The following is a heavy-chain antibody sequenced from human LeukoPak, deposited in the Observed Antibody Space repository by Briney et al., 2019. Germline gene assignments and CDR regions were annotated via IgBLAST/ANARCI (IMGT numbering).Heavy chain of an antibody. D-gene: IGHD3-10*01. CDR1: GGTFSSYA. CDR3: AREVYFTMVRGPFDY. V-gene: IGHV1-69*04. CDR2: IIPILGIA. Sequence: SVKVSCKASGGTFSSYAISRVRQAPGQGLEWMGRIIPILGIANYAQKFQGRVTITADKSTSTAYMELSSLRSEDTAVYYCAREVYFTMVRGPFDYWGHGNLFTVSS. J-gene: IGHJ4*01.